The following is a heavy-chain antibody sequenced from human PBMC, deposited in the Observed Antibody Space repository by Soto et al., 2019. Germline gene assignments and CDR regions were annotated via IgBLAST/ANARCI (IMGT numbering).Heavy chain of an antibody. CDR1: GFTVSSNY. V-gene: IGHV3-53*01. D-gene: IGHD3-22*01. Sequence: EVQLVESGGGLIQPGGSLRLSCAASGFTVSSNYMSWVRQAPGKGLEWVSVIYSGGSTYYADSVKGRFTISRDNSKNTLYLQMSSLRGEDTAVYYCARGLSGYLGYYYDYGMDVWGQGTTVTVSS. CDR2: IYSGGST. J-gene: IGHJ6*02. CDR3: ARGLSGYLGYYYDYGMDV.